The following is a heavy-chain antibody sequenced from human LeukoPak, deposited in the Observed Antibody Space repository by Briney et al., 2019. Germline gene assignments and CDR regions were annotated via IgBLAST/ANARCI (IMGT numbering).Heavy chain of an antibody. CDR2: IYYSGST. Sequence: PSETLSLTCTVSGGSISSYYWSWIRQPPGKGLEWIGYIYYSGSTNYNPSLKSRVTISVDTSKNQFSLKLSSVTAADTAVHYCARDNRVRGVKNGMDVWGKGTTVTVSS. D-gene: IGHD3-10*01. CDR3: ARDNRVRGVKNGMDV. J-gene: IGHJ6*04. V-gene: IGHV4-59*01. CDR1: GGSISSYY.